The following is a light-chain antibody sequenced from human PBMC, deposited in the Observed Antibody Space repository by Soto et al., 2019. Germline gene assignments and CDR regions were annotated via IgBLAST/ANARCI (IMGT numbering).Light chain of an antibody. CDR3: QQYNNWPLT. CDR1: QSVSSY. J-gene: IGKJ4*01. CDR2: GAS. V-gene: IGKV3-15*01. Sequence: EVVITQSPATLSVSLGDRATLSCRASQSVSSYLAWYQQKPGQAPRLLIYGASTRATGIPARFSGSGSGTDFTLTISSLQSEDFAVYSCQQYNNWPLTFGGGTKVDIK.